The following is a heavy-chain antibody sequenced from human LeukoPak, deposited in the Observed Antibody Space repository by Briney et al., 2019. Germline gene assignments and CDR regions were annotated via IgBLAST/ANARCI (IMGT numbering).Heavy chain of an antibody. CDR2: IYYSGST. Sequence: PSETLSLTCTVSGGSISSSSYYWGWIRQPPGKGLEWIGSIYYSGSTYYNPSLKSRVTISVDTSKNQFSLKLSSVTAADTAVYYCARDPGVCSGGSCYQHYYYYMDVWGKGTTVTISS. V-gene: IGHV4-39*02. CDR1: GGSISSSSYY. CDR3: ARDPGVCSGGSCYQHYYYYMDV. D-gene: IGHD2-15*01. J-gene: IGHJ6*03.